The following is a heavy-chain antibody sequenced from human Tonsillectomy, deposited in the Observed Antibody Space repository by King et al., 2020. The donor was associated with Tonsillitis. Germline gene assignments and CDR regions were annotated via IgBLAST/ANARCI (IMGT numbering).Heavy chain of an antibody. CDR2: INAVNGNT. CDR1: GYTFTSYA. J-gene: IGHJ5*02. D-gene: IGHD3-9*01. Sequence: HLVQSGAEVKKPGASVKVSCKASGYTFTSYAIHWVRQAPGQRLEWMGWINAVNGNTKYSQNFQGRVTITRDTFASTAYMELSSLRSEDTAVYYCARDLYYEILTNWGWFDPWGQGTPVTVSS. V-gene: IGHV1-3*01. CDR3: ARDLYYEILTNWGWFDP.